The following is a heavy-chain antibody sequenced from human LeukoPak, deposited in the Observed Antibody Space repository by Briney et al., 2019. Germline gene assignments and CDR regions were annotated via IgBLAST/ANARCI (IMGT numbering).Heavy chain of an antibody. CDR1: GFTFSSYA. CDR2: ISGSGGST. V-gene: IGHV3-23*01. Sequence: GGSLRLPCAASGFTFSSYAMSWVRQAPGKGLEWVSAISGSGGSTYYADSVKGRFTISRDNSKNTLYLQMNSLRAEDTAVYYCAKDRGSYREREHPDYWGQGTLVTVSS. J-gene: IGHJ4*02. CDR3: AKDRGSYREREHPDY. D-gene: IGHD1-26*01.